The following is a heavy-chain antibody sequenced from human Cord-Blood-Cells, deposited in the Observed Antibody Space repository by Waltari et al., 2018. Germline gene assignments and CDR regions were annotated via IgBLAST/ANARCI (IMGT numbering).Heavy chain of an antibody. Sequence: QVQLQESGPGLVKPSETLSLTCTVSGGSISSYYWSWIRQPPGKGLEWIGYIYYSGSTNYTPALNSRVTISVDTAKNQFSLKLSSVTAADTAVYYCAGLGSYYDSSGYSYDAFDIWGQGTMVTVSS. CDR3: AGLGSYYDSSGYSYDAFDI. CDR1: GGSISSYY. J-gene: IGHJ3*02. V-gene: IGHV4-59*08. D-gene: IGHD3-22*01. CDR2: IYYSGST.